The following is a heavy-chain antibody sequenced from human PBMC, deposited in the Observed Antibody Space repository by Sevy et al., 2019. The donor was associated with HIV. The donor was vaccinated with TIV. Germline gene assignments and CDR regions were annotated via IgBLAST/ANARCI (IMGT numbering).Heavy chain of an antibody. CDR3: ASPNCSRTSCYHDAFDI. CDR1: GFTFSSYW. D-gene: IGHD2-2*01. CDR2: INSDGSRT. V-gene: IGHV3-74*01. Sequence: GGSLRLSCAASGFTFSSYWMHWVRQAPGKGLVWVSHINSDGSRTRYADSVKGRFTISRDNAKNTLYLQMNSLRAEDTAVYYCASPNCSRTSCYHDAFDIWCQGTMVTVSS. J-gene: IGHJ3*02.